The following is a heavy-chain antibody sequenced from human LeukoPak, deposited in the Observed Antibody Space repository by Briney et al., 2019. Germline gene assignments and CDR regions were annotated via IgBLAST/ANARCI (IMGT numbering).Heavy chain of an antibody. V-gene: IGHV3-30-3*01. D-gene: IGHD2-2*01. Sequence: GGSLRLSCAASGFTFSSYAMHWVRQAPGKGLEGVAVISYDGSNKYYADSVKGRFTISRDNSKNTLYLQMNSLRAEDTAVYYCARGHAVVVPAALMDVWGQGTTVTVSS. J-gene: IGHJ6*02. CDR3: ARGHAVVVPAALMDV. CDR2: ISYDGSNK. CDR1: GFTFSSYA.